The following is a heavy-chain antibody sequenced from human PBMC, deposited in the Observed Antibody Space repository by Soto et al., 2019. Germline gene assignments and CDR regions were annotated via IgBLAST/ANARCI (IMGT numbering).Heavy chain of an antibody. J-gene: IGHJ6*02. D-gene: IGHD6-6*01. CDR3: ARICRAITEGYSSSVYYYYGMDV. V-gene: IGHV3-53*01. CDR2: IYSGGST. CDR1: GFTFSIYA. Sequence: SGFTFSIYAMNWVRQAPGKGLEWVSVIYSGGSTYYADSVKGRFTISRDNSKNTLYLQMNSLRAEDTAVYYCARICRAITEGYSSSVYYYYGMDVWGQGTTVTVSS.